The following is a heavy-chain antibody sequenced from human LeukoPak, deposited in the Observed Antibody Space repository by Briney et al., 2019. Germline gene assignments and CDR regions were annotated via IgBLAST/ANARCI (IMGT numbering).Heavy chain of an antibody. J-gene: IGHJ3*02. CDR1: GYTFTRYI. V-gene: IGHV1-8*01. CDR2: MNPNNDDT. D-gene: IGHD3-10*01. CDR3: ARAGIYDAFDI. Sequence: EASVTVSCKASGYTFTRYIINWVRQATGQGLEWMGWMNPNNDDTGYAQKFQGRVTMTRDTSISTAYMELSSLRSEDTAVYYCARAGIYDAFDIWGQGTMVTVSS.